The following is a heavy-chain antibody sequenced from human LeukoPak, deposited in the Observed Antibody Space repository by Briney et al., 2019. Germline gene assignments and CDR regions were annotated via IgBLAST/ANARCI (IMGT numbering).Heavy chain of an antibody. J-gene: IGHJ1*01. Sequence: SETLSLTCTVSGYSISTYWGWIRQPPGKGLEWIGTISHTGSTYYNPSLKSRVTISVDTSKNQFSLKLSSVTAADTAVYYCARGWRGFQHWGQGTLVTVSS. CDR2: ISHTGST. D-gene: IGHD3-10*01. V-gene: IGHV4-38-2*02. CDR3: ARGWRGFQH. CDR1: GYSISTY.